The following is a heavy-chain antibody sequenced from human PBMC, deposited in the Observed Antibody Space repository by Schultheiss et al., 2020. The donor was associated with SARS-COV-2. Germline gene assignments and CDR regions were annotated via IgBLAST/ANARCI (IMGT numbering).Heavy chain of an antibody. CDR2: INHSGST. CDR3: ARDRGDIVVVPAGHYYYYYGMDV. Sequence: CAVYGGSFSGYYWSWIRQPLGKGLEWIGEINHSGSTNYNPSLKSRVTISVDTSKNQFSLKLSSVTAADTAVYYCARDRGDIVVVPAGHYYYYYGMDVWGQGTTVTVSS. D-gene: IGHD2-2*01. V-gene: IGHV4-34*01. CDR1: GGSFSGYY. J-gene: IGHJ6*02.